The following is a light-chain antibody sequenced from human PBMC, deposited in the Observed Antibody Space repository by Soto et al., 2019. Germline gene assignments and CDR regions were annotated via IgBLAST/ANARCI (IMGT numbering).Light chain of an antibody. CDR1: STDVGRYNY. CDR3: TSYTSDSTYV. J-gene: IGLJ1*01. Sequence: QSVLTQPASVSRSPGQSITISCTGTSTDVGRYNYVSWYQQHPGKAPKLMVYDVSNRPSWVSNRFSGSKSGITASLTISGLQAEDEADYYCTSYTSDSTYVFGTRTKVTVL. V-gene: IGLV2-14*01. CDR2: DVS.